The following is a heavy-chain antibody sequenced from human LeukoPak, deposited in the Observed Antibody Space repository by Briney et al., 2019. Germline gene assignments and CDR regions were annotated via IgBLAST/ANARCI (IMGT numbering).Heavy chain of an antibody. CDR1: GGSISGYY. D-gene: IGHD3-22*01. J-gene: IGHJ4*02. CDR3: ARHYFDRSDSYSFDY. Sequence: SETLSLTCTVSGGSISGYYWSWIRQPPGKGVEWIGYIFSSGRTNYNPSLKSRVTISEDTPLNLFSLKLSSALYVQTNGFRCARHYFDRSDSYSFDYWGQGTLVTVSS. V-gene: IGHV4-59*08. CDR2: IFSSGRT.